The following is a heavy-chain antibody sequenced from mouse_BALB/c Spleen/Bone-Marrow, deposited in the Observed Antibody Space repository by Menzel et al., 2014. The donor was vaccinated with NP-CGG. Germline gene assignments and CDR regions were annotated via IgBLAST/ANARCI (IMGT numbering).Heavy chain of an antibody. Sequence: VKLVESGPGLVAPSRSLSITCTVSGFSLSRYSVHWVRQPPGKGLEWLGMIWGGGSTDYNSALKSRLSISKDNSKSQVFLKMNSLRTDDTAMYYCARVVATDWYFDVWGAGTTVAVSS. CDR3: ARVVATDWYFDV. CDR1: GFSLSRYS. CDR2: IWGGGST. D-gene: IGHD1-1*01. J-gene: IGHJ1*01. V-gene: IGHV2-6-4*01.